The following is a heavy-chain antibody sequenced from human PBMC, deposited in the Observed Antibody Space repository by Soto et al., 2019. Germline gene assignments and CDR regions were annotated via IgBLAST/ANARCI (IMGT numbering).Heavy chain of an antibody. D-gene: IGHD3-10*01. Sequence: TLSLTCTVSGGSISSGGYYWSWIRQHPGKGLEWIGYIYYSGSTYYNPSLKSRVTISVDTSKNQFSLKLSSVTAADTALYHCARQGFGQLHGLVDVWGPGTTVTVSS. CDR1: GGSISSGGYY. V-gene: IGHV4-31*03. CDR2: IYYSGST. J-gene: IGHJ6*02. CDR3: ARQGFGQLHGLVDV.